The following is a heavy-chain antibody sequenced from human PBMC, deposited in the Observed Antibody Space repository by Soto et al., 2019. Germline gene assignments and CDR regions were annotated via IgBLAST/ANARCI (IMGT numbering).Heavy chain of an antibody. Sequence: GASVKVSCKVSGYTLTELSMHWVRQAPGKGLEWMGGFDPEDGETIYAQKFQGRVTMTEDTSTDTAYMELSSLRSEDTAVYYCATGPNYYGSGSYYNGYFDYWGQGTLVTVYS. CDR2: FDPEDGET. D-gene: IGHD3-10*01. J-gene: IGHJ4*02. CDR3: ATGPNYYGSGSYYNGYFDY. CDR1: GYTLTELS. V-gene: IGHV1-24*01.